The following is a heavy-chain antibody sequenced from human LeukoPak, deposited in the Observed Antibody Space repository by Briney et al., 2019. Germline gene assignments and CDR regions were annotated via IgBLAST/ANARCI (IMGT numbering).Heavy chain of an antibody. CDR3: ARVSSLDRYYYYYMDV. CDR2: IKQDGSEK. V-gene: IGHV3-7*01. Sequence: GGSLRLSCAASGFTFSTYWMSWVRQAPGKGLEWVANIKQDGSEKYYEDSVKGRFTISRDNAKNSLYLQMYSLRAEDTAVFYCARVSSLDRYYYYYMDVWGKGTTVTVSS. CDR1: GFTFSTYW. J-gene: IGHJ6*03.